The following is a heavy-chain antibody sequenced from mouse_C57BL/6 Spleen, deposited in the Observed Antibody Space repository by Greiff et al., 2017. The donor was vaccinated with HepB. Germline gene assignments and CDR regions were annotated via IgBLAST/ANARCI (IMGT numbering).Heavy chain of an antibody. Sequence: EVQLVESGGGLVKPGGSLKLSCAASGFTFSDYGMHWVRQAPEKGLEWVAYISSGSSTIYYADTVKGRFTISRDNAKNTLFLQMTSLRSEDTAMYYCARHYGSNPSCAYWGQGTLVTVSA. D-gene: IGHD1-1*01. CDR3: ARHYGSNPSCAY. CDR2: ISSGSSTI. V-gene: IGHV5-17*01. CDR1: GFTFSDYG. J-gene: IGHJ3*01.